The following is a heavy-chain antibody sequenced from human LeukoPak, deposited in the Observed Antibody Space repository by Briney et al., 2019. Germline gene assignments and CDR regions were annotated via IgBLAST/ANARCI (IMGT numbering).Heavy chain of an antibody. V-gene: IGHV3-21*01. CDR3: ARGGVVAASKVDY. CDR2: ISSSSSYI. J-gene: IGHJ4*02. D-gene: IGHD2-15*01. Sequence: GALRLSCAASGFTFSSYSMNWVRQAPGKGLGWVSSISSSSSYIYYADSVKGRFTISRDNAKNSLYLQMNSLRAEDTAVYYCARGGVVAASKVDYWGQGTLVTVSS. CDR1: GFTFSSYS.